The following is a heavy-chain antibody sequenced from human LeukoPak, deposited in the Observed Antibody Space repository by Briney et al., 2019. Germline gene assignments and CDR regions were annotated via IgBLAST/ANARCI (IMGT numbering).Heavy chain of an antibody. D-gene: IGHD5-18*01. V-gene: IGHV3-23*01. CDR2: ISGSGGST. J-gene: IGHJ4*02. CDR3: AKDMDTAMVFDY. CDR1: GFTFSSYA. Sequence: GGSLRLSCAASGFTFSSYAMSWVRQAPGEGLEWVSAISGSGGSTYYADSVKGRFTISRDNSKTTLYLQMNSLRAEDTAVYYCAKDMDTAMVFDYWGQGTLVTVSS.